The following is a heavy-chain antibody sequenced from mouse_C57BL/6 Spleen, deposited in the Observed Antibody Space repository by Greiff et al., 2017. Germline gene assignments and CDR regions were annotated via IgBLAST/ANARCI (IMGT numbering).Heavy chain of an antibody. CDR1: GFTFSSYA. CDR3: ARDGSSPWAMDY. V-gene: IGHV5-4*01. D-gene: IGHD1-1*01. Sequence: EVQLQESGGGLVKPGGSLKLSCAASGFTFSSYAMSWVRQTPEKRLEWVATISDGGSYTYYPDNVKGRFTISRDNAKNNLYLQMSHLKSEDTAMYYCARDGSSPWAMDYWGQGTSVTVSS. CDR2: ISDGGSYT. J-gene: IGHJ4*01.